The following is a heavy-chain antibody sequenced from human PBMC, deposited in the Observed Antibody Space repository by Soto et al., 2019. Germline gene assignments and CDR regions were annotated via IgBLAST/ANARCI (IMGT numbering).Heavy chain of an antibody. CDR3: ARGGYDILTGYGYFDY. J-gene: IGHJ4*02. D-gene: IGHD3-9*01. CDR2: IYHSGST. CDR1: GGSISSGGYS. Sequence: QLQLQESGSGLVKPSQTLSLTCAVSGGSISSGGYSWSWIRQPPGKGLEWIGYIYHSGSTYYNPSLKSRVTISVDRSKNQFALKLSSVTAADTAVYYCARGGYDILTGYGYFDYWGQATLVTVSS. V-gene: IGHV4-30-2*01.